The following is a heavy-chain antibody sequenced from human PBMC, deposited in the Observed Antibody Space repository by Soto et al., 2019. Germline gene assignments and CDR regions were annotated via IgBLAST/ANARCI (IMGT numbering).Heavy chain of an antibody. J-gene: IGHJ6*02. Sequence: PSETLSLTCGVYGGSFSGYYWSWIRQPPGKGLEWIGEINHSGSIKYNPSLKSRVTISVDTSKNQFSLKLSSVTAAETAVYYCARGAGSGWDYYYYGMDVWGQGTTVTVSS. V-gene: IGHV4-34*01. CDR1: GGSFSGYY. CDR3: ARGAGSGWDYYYYGMDV. CDR2: INHSGSI. D-gene: IGHD6-19*01.